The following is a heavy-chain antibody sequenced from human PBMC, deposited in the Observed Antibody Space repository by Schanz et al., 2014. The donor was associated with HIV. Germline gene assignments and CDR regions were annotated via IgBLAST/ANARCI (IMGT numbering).Heavy chain of an antibody. CDR1: GFIFSDHF. V-gene: IGHV3-30*18. CDR3: AKDRNYYESKYRGKGNYYYYYGMDV. Sequence: VQVVESGGGLVQPGGSLRLSCTTSGFIFSDHFMGWVRQAPGKGLEWVAVTSYDGTKKHYADSVKGRFTISRDNSKNSLSLLIKSLRAEDAAVYYCAKDRNYYESKYRGKGNYYYYYGMDVWGQGTTVTVSS. CDR2: TSYDGTKK. D-gene: IGHD3-22*01. J-gene: IGHJ6*02.